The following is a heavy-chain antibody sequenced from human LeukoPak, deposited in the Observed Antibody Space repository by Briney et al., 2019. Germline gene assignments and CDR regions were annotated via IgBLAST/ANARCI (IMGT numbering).Heavy chain of an antibody. D-gene: IGHD1-26*01. CDR2: IRTDGSSP. V-gene: IGHV3-74*01. J-gene: IGHJ4*02. Sequence: GGSLRLSCEASGFTFSTYWMHWVRQAPGKGLVWVSRIRTDGSSPNYADSVRGRFTIFRDNAKKTLYLQMNGRRVEDTAVYYCLRGGSGSPYGEFDSWGQGTLVTVSS. CDR1: GFTFSTYW. CDR3: LRGGSGSPYGEFDS.